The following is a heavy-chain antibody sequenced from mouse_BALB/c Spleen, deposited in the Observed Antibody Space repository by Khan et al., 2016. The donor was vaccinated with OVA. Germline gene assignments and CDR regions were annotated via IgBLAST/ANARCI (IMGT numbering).Heavy chain of an antibody. V-gene: IGHV5-6-3*01. Sequence: EVELVESGGGLVQPGGSLKLSCAASGFTFSSYGMSWVRQTPDKRLELVATINSNGGSTYYPDSVKGRFTTSGDNAKNTLYLQMSSLKSEDTAMYYCARMARTINWGQGTTLTVSS. CDR2: INSNGGST. CDR3: ARMARTIN. J-gene: IGHJ2*01. CDR1: GFTFSSYG.